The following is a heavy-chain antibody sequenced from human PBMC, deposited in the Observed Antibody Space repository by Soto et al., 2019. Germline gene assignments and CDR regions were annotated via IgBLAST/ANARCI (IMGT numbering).Heavy chain of an antibody. D-gene: IGHD2-8*02. J-gene: IGHJ4*02. CDR2: FTPILGVA. V-gene: IGHV1-69*02. CDR1: GVTFNNST. Sequence: QVQLVQSGAEVKQPGSSVTVSCKASGVTFNNSTVNWVRQAPGQGLEWMGRFTPILGVANNAQKFQGRLTRSVEKSTSTAYMELSSLRSEDTAVYYCARPSTTATGGVEQWGQGTLVIVSS. CDR3: ARPSTTATGGVEQ.